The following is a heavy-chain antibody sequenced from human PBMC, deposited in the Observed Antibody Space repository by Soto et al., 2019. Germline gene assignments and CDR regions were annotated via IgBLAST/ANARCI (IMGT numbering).Heavy chain of an antibody. Sequence: QVHLVESGGGVVQPGRSLRLSCAASGITFNNYAVHWVRQVPGKGLEWVAIISYDGSDKYYADSVKGRFTISRDNSKDTVYLQMNSLRHEDTAMYYCARDLSPDYWGQGTLVTVSS. V-gene: IGHV3-30-3*01. CDR1: GITFNNYA. J-gene: IGHJ4*02. CDR3: ARDLSPDY. CDR2: ISYDGSDK.